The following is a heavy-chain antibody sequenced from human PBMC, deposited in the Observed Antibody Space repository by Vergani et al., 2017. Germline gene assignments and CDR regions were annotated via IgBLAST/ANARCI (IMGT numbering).Heavy chain of an antibody. CDR1: GFTFSSYA. J-gene: IGHJ6*02. D-gene: IGHD6-6*01. CDR2: ISSNGGST. V-gene: IGHV3-64D*06. Sequence: EVQLVESGGGLVQPGGSLRLSCSASGFTFSSYAMHWVRQAPGKGLEYVSAISSNGGSTYYADSVKGRFTISRDNSKNTLYLQMSSLRAEDTAVYYCVKDRGYSSSSAPQTPYYDYGMDVWGQGTTVTVSS. CDR3: VKDRGYSSSSAPQTPYYDYGMDV.